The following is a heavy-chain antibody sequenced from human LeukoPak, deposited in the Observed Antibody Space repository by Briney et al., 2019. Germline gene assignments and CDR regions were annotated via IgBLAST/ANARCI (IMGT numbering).Heavy chain of an antibody. CDR1: GFTFNFYA. CDR3: AKAAGNSGYDYEDY. CDR2: ISGSGGST. Sequence: HPGGSLRLSCAASGFTFNFYAMTWVRQAPGKGLEWVSVISGSGGSTHYADSVKGRFTISRDNSKNTLYLEMNSLRDEDTAVYFCAKAAGNSGYDYEDYWGQGTLVTVSS. V-gene: IGHV3-23*01. J-gene: IGHJ4*02. D-gene: IGHD5-12*01.